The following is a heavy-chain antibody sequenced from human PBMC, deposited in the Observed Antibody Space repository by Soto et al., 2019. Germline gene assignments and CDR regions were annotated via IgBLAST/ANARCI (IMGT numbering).Heavy chain of an antibody. CDR1: GGSISSGGYY. D-gene: IGHD2-21*02. V-gene: IGHV4-31*03. Sequence: SETLSLTCTVSGGSISSGGYYWSWIRQHPGKGLEWIGYIYYSGSTYYNPSLESRVTISVDTSKNQFSLKLSSVTAADTAVYYCARSVVTLSPFDYWGQGTLVTVSS. J-gene: IGHJ4*02. CDR3: ARSVVTLSPFDY. CDR2: IYYSGST.